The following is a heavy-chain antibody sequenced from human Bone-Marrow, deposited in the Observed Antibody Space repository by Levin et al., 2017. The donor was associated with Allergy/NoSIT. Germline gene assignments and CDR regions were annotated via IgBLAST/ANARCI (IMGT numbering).Heavy chain of an antibody. CDR3: ARDFYYYDSSGEGNWFDP. Sequence: GGSLRLSCAASGFTFSSYWMSWVRQAPGKGLEWVANIKQDGSEKYYVDSVKGRFTISRDNAKNSLYLQMNSLRAEDTAVYYCARDFYYYDSSGEGNWFDPWGQGTLVTVSS. D-gene: IGHD3-22*01. CDR2: IKQDGSEK. CDR1: GFTFSSYW. J-gene: IGHJ5*02. V-gene: IGHV3-7*01.